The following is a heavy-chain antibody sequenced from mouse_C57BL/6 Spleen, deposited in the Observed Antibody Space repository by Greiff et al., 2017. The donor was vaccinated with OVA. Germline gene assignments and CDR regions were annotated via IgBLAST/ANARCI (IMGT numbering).Heavy chain of an antibody. V-gene: IGHV1-55*01. CDR3: ASGTGTGSYYFDY. J-gene: IGHJ2*01. CDR2: IYPGSGST. D-gene: IGHD4-1*01. CDR1: GYTFTSYW. Sequence: QVQLQQSGAELEKPGASVKMSCKASGYTFTSYWITWVKQRPGQGLEWIGDIYPGSGSTNYNEKFKSKATLTVDTSSSTAYMQLSSLTSEDSAVYYCASGTGTGSYYFDYWGQGTTLTVSS.